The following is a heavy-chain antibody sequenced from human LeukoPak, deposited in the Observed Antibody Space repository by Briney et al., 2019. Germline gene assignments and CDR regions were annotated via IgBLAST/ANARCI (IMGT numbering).Heavy chain of an antibody. D-gene: IGHD2-8*02. Sequence: TLPHTFTVSGGSISSSSYYWGWIRQPPGKGLEWIGSIYYSGSTYYNLSLKSGVSVSVGACKNQFWLMLSCVSAAVTVVCLFFRGRCYCVGCFGGGVGVFVVGLVFLFSLWLGFVTAADTAVYYCARTTMVRGTYYMDVWGKGTTVTVSS. CDR1: GGSISSSSYY. J-gene: IGHJ6*03. CDR3: FRGRCYCVGCFGGGVGVFVVGLVFLFSLWLGFVTAADTAVYYCARTTMVRGTYYMDV. V-gene: IGHV4-39*01. CDR2: IYYSGST.